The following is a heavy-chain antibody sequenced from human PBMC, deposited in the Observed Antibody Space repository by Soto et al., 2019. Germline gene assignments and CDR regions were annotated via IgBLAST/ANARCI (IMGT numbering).Heavy chain of an antibody. CDR3: ARAYGDYAEGWFDL. D-gene: IGHD4-17*01. J-gene: IGHJ5*02. V-gene: IGHV3-66*01. CDR1: GFTVSSNY. CDR2: IYSGGST. Sequence: EVQLVESGGGLVQPGGSLRLSCAASGFTVSSNYMSWVRQAPGKGLEWVSVIYSGGSTYYADSVKGRFTISRDNSKNTLYLQMNNLRAEDTAVYYCARAYGDYAEGWFDLWGQGTLVTVSS.